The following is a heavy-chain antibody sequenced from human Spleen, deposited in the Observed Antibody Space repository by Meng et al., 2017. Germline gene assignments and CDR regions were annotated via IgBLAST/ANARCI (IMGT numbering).Heavy chain of an antibody. J-gene: IGHJ3*01. CDR2: IYTSGST. CDR3: ARLSSTRPGAFDV. D-gene: IGHD6-13*01. V-gene: IGHV4-59*10. CDR1: GGSFSGYY. Sequence: GSLRLSCAVYGGSFSGYYWSWIRQPPGKGLEWIGRIYTSGSTNYNPYLKSRVTISVDTSKNQFSLKLSSVTAADTAMYFCARLSSTRPGAFDVWGQGTMVTVSS.